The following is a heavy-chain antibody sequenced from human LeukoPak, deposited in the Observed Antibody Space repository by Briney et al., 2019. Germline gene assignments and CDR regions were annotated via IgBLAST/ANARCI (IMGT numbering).Heavy chain of an antibody. J-gene: IGHJ5*02. D-gene: IGHD6-13*01. CDR2: ISGSNGNT. V-gene: IGHV3-23*01. CDR3: VRESPVAAVGRSWFDP. CDR1: GFTFSSYA. Sequence: GGSLRLSCAASGFTFSSYAISWVRQAPGVGLEWVSTISGSNGNTHYADSVKGRFTISRDNSKNTLYLQMNSLRAEDTAVYYCVRESPVAAVGRSWFDPWGQGTLVTVSS.